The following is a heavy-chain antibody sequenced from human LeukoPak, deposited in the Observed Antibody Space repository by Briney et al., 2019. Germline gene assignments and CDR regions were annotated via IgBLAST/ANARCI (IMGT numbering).Heavy chain of an antibody. Sequence: ASVKVSCKASGYTFKNYGISWVRQAPGQGLEWMGWIGTYSGNTNYAQNFQGRVTTTIDTSTTTGYMELRSLRSDDTAVYYCARARYYSSGSYDDAFDIWGQGTMVTVSS. CDR2: IGTYSGNT. J-gene: IGHJ3*02. D-gene: IGHD3-10*01. CDR3: ARARYYSSGSYDDAFDI. V-gene: IGHV1-18*01. CDR1: GYTFKNYG.